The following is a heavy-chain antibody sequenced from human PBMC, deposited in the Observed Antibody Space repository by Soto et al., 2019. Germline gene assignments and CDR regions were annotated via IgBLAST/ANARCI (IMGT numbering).Heavy chain of an antibody. Sequence: SETLSLTCTVSGGSISSDDYYWSWIRQSPGKGLEWIGFIYYSGSTLYNPSLKSRVTISVDTSKNQFSLKLSSVTAADTAVYYCARKHFYDTSGSLYYFDYWGQGTLVTVSS. CDR3: ARKHFYDTSGSLYYFDY. CDR2: IYYSGST. D-gene: IGHD3-22*01. J-gene: IGHJ4*02. CDR1: GGSISSDDYY. V-gene: IGHV4-30-4*01.